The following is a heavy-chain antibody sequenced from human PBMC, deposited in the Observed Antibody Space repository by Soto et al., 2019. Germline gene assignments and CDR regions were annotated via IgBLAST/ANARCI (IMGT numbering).Heavy chain of an antibody. CDR3: ARGWGRIFDY. V-gene: IGHV4-34*01. Sequence: QVQLQQWGAGLLKPSETLSLTCSVYGGSFSGVYWNWIRQTPGTGLEWLGEINHSGSTNYNPSLKSRVTISVDTSKNQFSLKLSSVTAADTAVYYCARGWGRIFDYWGQGTLVTVSS. CDR1: GGSFSGVY. D-gene: IGHD7-27*01. CDR2: INHSGST. J-gene: IGHJ4*02.